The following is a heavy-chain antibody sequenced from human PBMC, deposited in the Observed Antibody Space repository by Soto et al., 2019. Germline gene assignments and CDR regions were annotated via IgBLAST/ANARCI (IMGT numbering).Heavy chain of an antibody. V-gene: IGHV3-33*01. J-gene: IGHJ5*02. D-gene: IGHD3-3*01. Sequence: GGSLRLSCAASGFTFSSYGMHWVRQAPGKGLEWVAVIWYDGSNKYYADSVKGRFTISRDNSKNTLYLQMNSLRAEDTAVYYCARDRSGPAEYNWFDPWGQGTLVTVSS. CDR3: ARDRSGPAEYNWFDP. CDR2: IWYDGSNK. CDR1: GFTFSSYG.